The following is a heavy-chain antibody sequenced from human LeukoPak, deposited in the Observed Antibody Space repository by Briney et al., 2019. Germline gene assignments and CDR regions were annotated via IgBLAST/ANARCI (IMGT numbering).Heavy chain of an antibody. CDR1: DVSSRSYY. D-gene: IGHD6-19*01. J-gene: IGHJ5*02. V-gene: IGHV4-59*01. Sequence: SETLSLTCTVSDVSSRSYYWSWIRQPPGKGLEWIGYNFYSGSTNYNPSLKSRVTISVDTSKNQFSLKLSSVTAADTAVYFCSRAVAGSVGWFDPWGQGTLVTVSS. CDR3: SRAVAGSVGWFDP. CDR2: NFYSGST.